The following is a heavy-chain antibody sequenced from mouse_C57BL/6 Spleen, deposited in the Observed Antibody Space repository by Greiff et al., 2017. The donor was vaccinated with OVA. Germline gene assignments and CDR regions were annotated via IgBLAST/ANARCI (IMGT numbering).Heavy chain of an antibody. CDR2: ISYSGST. CDR1: GYSITSGYD. Sequence: EVKLLESGPGMVKPSQSLSLTCTVTGYSITSGYDWHWIRHFPGNKLGWMGYISYSGSTNYNPSLKSRISITHDTSKNHFFLKLNSVTTEDTATYYCARADYGSSFAYWGQGTLVTVSA. V-gene: IGHV3-1*01. J-gene: IGHJ3*01. CDR3: ARADYGSSFAY. D-gene: IGHD1-1*01.